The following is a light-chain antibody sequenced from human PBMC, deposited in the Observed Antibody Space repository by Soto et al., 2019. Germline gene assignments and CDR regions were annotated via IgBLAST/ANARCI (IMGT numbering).Light chain of an antibody. J-gene: IGKJ1*01. CDR1: QSFSSY. V-gene: IGKV1-39*01. CDR3: QQSYSTPRA. CDR2: AAS. Sequence: DIQMTQAPSSLSASVGDRVTITCRASQSFSSYLNWYHQKPGKAPKLLIYAASILQSGVPSRFSGSGSGTDFTLTISSLQPEDFATYYCQQSYSTPRAFGQGTKVEIK.